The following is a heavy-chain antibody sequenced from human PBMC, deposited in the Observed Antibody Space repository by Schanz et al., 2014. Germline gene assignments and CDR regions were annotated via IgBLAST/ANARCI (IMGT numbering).Heavy chain of an antibody. CDR1: GFTFSTYA. J-gene: IGHJ4*02. V-gene: IGHV3-23*01. CDR2: ISGSGGST. Sequence: EVQLLDSGGGLVQPGGSQRLSCAASGFTFSTYAMSWVRQAPGKGLEWVSAISGSGGSTYYADSVKGRFTISRDNSKNTLYLQMNSLRAEDTAVYYCAKDPSHGDYDYYFDYWGQGTLVTVSS. D-gene: IGHD3-22*01. CDR3: AKDPSHGDYDYYFDY.